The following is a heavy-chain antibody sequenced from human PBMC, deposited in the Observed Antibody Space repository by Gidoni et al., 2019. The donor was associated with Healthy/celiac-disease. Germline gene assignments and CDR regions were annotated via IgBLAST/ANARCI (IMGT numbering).Heavy chain of an antibody. J-gene: IGHJ4*02. CDR1: GGSFSGYY. V-gene: IGHV4-34*01. Sequence: QVQLQQWGAGLLKPAETLSLTCAVYGGSFSGYYWSWIRQPPGKGLEWIGEINHSGSTNYNPSLKSRVTISVDTSKNQFSLKLSSVTAADTAVYYCARAIHYYDSSGYFFDYWGQGTLVTVSS. CDR3: ARAIHYYDSSGYFFDY. CDR2: INHSGST. D-gene: IGHD3-22*01.